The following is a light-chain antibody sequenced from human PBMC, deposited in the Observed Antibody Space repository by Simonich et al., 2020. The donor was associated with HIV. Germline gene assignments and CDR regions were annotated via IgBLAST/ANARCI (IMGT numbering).Light chain of an antibody. CDR3: VLYMSSGTVI. J-gene: IGLJ2*01. CDR1: SGSVSSGYY. V-gene: IGLV8-61*01. CDR2: NTN. Sequence: QTVVTQEPSFSVSPGGTVTLTCALSSGSVSSGYYPSWYQQTPGHAPRTLIYNTNIRSSGVPDRFSGSILGNKAALSITGAQADDESDYYCVLYMSSGTVIFGGGTKLTVL.